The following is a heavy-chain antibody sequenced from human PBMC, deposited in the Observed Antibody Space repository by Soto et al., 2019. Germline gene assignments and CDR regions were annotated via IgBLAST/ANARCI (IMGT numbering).Heavy chain of an antibody. CDR2: IYYSGST. D-gene: IGHD3-3*02. V-gene: IGHV4-61*01. CDR3: ARDSKRAAFDY. Sequence: SETLSLTCTVFGGSVSSGSYYWSWIRQPPGKGLEWIGYIYYSGSTNYNPSLKSRVTISVDTSKNQFSLKLSSVTAADTAVYYCARDSKRAAFDYWGQGTLVTVSS. CDR1: GGSVSSGSYY. J-gene: IGHJ4*02.